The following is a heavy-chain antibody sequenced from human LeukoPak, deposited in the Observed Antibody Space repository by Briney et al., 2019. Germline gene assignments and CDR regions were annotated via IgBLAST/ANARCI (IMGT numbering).Heavy chain of an antibody. V-gene: IGHV1-69*13. CDR1: GGXFSSYA. D-gene: IGHD2-15*01. CDR3: AREGDCSGGSCYSGGNWFDP. Sequence: ASVTVSCKASGGXFSSYAMSWVRQAPGQGLEWMGGIIPIFGTANYAQKFQGRVTITADESTSTAYMELSSLRSEDTAVYYCAREGDCSGGSCYSGGNWFDPWGQGTLVTVSS. CDR2: IIPIFGTA. J-gene: IGHJ5*02.